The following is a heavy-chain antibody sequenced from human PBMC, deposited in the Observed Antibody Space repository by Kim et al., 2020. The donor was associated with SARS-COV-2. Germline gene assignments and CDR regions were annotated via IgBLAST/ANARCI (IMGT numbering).Heavy chain of an antibody. CDR1: GGSVSSGSYY. CDR3: ARESITIFGVVIIRWFDP. D-gene: IGHD3-3*01. J-gene: IGHJ5*02. Sequence: SETLSLTCTVSGGSVSSGSYYWSWIRQPPGKGLEWIGYIYYSGSTNYNPSLKSRVTISVDTSKNQFSLKLSSVTAADTAVYYCARESITIFGVVIIRWFDPWGQGTLVTVSS. V-gene: IGHV4-61*01. CDR2: IYYSGST.